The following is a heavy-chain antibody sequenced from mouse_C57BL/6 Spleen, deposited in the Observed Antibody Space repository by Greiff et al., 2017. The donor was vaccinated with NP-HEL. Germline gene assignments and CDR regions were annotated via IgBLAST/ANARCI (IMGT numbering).Heavy chain of an antibody. V-gene: IGHV1-26*01. CDR3: ASSSNYGNPYAMDY. CDR1: GYTFTDYY. J-gene: IGHJ4*01. Sequence: VHVKQSGPELVKPGASVKISCKASGYTFTDYYMNWVKQSHGKSLEWIGDINPNNGGTSYNQKFKGKATLTVDKSSSTAYMELRSLTSEDSAVYYCASSSNYGNPYAMDYWGQRTSVTVSS. D-gene: IGHD2-1*01. CDR2: INPNNGGT.